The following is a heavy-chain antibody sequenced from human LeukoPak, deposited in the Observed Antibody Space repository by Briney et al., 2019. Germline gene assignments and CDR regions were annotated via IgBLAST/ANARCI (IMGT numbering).Heavy chain of an antibody. V-gene: IGHV4-34*01. Sequence: SETLSLTCAVYGGSFSGYYWSWIRQPPGKGLEWIGEINHSGSTNYNPSLKSRVTISVDTSKNQLSLKLSSVTAADTAVYYCARDGWFGGFDYWGQGTLVTVSS. J-gene: IGHJ4*02. CDR2: INHSGST. D-gene: IGHD3-10*01. CDR1: GGSFSGYY. CDR3: ARDGWFGGFDY.